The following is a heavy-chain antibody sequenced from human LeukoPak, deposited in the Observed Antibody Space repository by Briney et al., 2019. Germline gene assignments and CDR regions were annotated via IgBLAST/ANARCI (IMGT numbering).Heavy chain of an antibody. CDR3: ARRTLYSSGWLPDY. CDR2: ISHDANNK. J-gene: IGHJ4*02. V-gene: IGHV3-30*03. CDR1: GFTFSTYG. Sequence: PGGSLRLSCAASGFTFSTYGMHWVRQAPGKGLEWVTVISHDANNKYYVDSVKGRFTISRDNSKNTLYLQMNSLRAEDTAVYYCARRTLYSSGWLPDYWGQGTLVTVSS. D-gene: IGHD6-19*01.